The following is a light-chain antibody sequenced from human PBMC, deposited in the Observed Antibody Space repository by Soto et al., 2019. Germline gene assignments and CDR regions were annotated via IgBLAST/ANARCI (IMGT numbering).Light chain of an antibody. Sequence: EIVMTHSPTTLSVSPGSRSNLSCRASQSVNIKLAWYQQKPGQAPRLLIYGTSTRATGVPARFSGSGSGTEFTLTISNLKSEDFAVYYCQQYNDWRTLTFGGGTKVDIK. V-gene: IGKV3-15*01. CDR2: GTS. J-gene: IGKJ4*01. CDR1: QSVNIK. CDR3: QQYNDWRTLT.